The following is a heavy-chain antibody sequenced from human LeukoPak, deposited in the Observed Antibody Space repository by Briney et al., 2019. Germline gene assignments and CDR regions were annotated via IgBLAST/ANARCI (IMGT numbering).Heavy chain of an antibody. J-gene: IGHJ5*02. V-gene: IGHV3-23*01. CDR2: ISGSGGST. D-gene: IGHD4-4*01. CDR3: AKGYSNYVHWFDP. CDR1: GFTFSSYA. Sequence: GGSLRLSCAASGFTFSSYAMSWVRQAPGKGLEWVPAISGSGGSTYYADFVKGRFTISRDNSQDTLYLQMNSLSAEDTAVYYCAKGYSNYVHWFDPWGKGPLVTVSS.